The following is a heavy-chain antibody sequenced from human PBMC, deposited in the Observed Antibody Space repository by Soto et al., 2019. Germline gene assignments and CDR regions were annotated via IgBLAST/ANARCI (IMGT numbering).Heavy chain of an antibody. V-gene: IGHV4-59*08. D-gene: IGHD3-22*01. J-gene: IGHJ4*02. Sequence: PSETLSLTCTVSGGSISSYYWSWIRQPPGKGLEWIGYIYYSGSTNYNPSLKSRVTISVDTSKNQFSLKLSSVIAADTAVYYCARQGSAYYYDSSGYSNPFDYWGQGTPVTVSS. CDR2: IYYSGST. CDR3: ARQGSAYYYDSSGYSNPFDY. CDR1: GGSISSYY.